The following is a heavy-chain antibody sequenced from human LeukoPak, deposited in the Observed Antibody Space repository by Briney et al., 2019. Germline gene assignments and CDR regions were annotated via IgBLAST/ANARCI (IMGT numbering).Heavy chain of an antibody. Sequence: PGRSLRLSCAASGFTFDDYAMHWVRQAPGKGLEWVSGISWNSGSIGYADSVKGRFTISRDNSKKTLYLQMNSLRAEDTAVYYCARGREVTATPLYYYGMDVWGQGTTVTVSS. CDR2: ISWNSGSI. D-gene: IGHD2-21*02. J-gene: IGHJ6*02. V-gene: IGHV3-9*01. CDR1: GFTFDDYA. CDR3: ARGREVTATPLYYYGMDV.